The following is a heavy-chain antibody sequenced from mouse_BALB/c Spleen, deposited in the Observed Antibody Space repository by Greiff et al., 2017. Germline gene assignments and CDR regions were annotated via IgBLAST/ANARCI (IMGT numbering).Heavy chain of an antibody. V-gene: IGHV14-3*02. CDR3: ARWGPRFAY. CDR2: IDPANGNT. CDR1: GFNIKDTY. J-gene: IGHJ3*01. Sequence: EVKLVESGAELVKPGASVKLSCTASGFNIKDTYMHWVKQRPEQGLEWIGRIDPANGNTKYDPKFQGKATITADTSSNTAYLQLSSLTSEDTAVYYCARWGPRFAYWGQGTLVTVSA.